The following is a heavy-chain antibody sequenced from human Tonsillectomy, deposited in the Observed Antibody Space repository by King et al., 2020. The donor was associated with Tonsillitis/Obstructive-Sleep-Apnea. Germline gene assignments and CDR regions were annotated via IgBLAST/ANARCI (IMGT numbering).Heavy chain of an antibody. D-gene: IGHD6-6*01. CDR2: IYSGGSI. V-gene: IGHV3-53*01. CDR3: ARGVGSSSSDYDYYYYMDV. J-gene: IGHJ6*03. CDR1: GFTVSSNY. Sequence: VQLVESGGGLIQPGGSLRLSCAASGFTVSSNYMSWVRQAPGKGLEWVSVIYSGGSIYYADSVKGRFTISRDNSKNTLYLQMNSLRAEDTAVYYFARGVGSSSSDYDYYYYMDVWGKGTTVTVSS.